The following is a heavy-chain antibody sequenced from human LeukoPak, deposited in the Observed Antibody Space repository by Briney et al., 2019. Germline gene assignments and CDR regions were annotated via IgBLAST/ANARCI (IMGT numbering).Heavy chain of an antibody. CDR2: INHSGST. J-gene: IGHJ4*02. CDR3: ARPVSGSSGWYYNY. D-gene: IGHD6-19*01. Sequence: SGTLSHTRAVSVGSYSGYYWSGIRQPPGKGLAWIGEINHSGSTNYNPSLKSQVPIPVDQSKNHVSLKLNQLTAADTAVYYCARPVSGSSGWYYNYWGQGTLVTVSS. V-gene: IGHV4-34*01. CDR1: VGSYSGYY.